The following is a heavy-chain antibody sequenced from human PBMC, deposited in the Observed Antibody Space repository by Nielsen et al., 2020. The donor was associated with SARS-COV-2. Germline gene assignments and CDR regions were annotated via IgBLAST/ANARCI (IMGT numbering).Heavy chain of an antibody. CDR3: ARTGRNMVNYYGMDV. J-gene: IGHJ6*02. D-gene: IGHD5-18*01. CDR1: GFTFSDYY. Sequence: GESLKISCAASGFTFSDYYMSWIRQAPGKGLEWVSYISHSGNYMIYADSVKVRLTISRDNARNSVYLQMNSLGAEDTAVYYCARTGRNMVNYYGMDVWGQGTTVTVSS. V-gene: IGHV3-11*03. CDR2: ISHSGNYM.